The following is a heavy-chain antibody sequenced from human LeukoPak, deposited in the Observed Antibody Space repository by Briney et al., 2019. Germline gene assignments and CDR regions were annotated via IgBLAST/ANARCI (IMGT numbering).Heavy chain of an antibody. V-gene: IGHV1-69*13. CDR1: GGTFSSYA. D-gene: IGHD4-17*01. J-gene: IGHJ4*02. CDR2: IIPIFGTA. CDR3: AREGPTTVTTIGYY. Sequence: TVKVSCKASGGTFSSYAISWVRQAPGQGLEWMGGIIPIFGTANYAQKFQGRVTITADESTSTAYMELSSLRSEDTAVYYCAREGPTTVTTIGYYWGQGTLVTVSS.